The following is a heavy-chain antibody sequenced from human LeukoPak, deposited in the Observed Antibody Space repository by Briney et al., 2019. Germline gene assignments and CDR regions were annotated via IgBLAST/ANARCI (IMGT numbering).Heavy chain of an antibody. CDR3: ARDGDSAVATRVFDY. CDR1: GFTSSSYG. J-gene: IGHJ4*02. Sequence: TGGSLRLSCAASGFTSSSYGIHWVRQAPGKGLEWVAVIWYGGSNKYYADSVKGRFTISRDNSKNTLYLQMNSLRVEDTAVYYCARDGDSAVATRVFDYWGQGTLVTVSS. D-gene: IGHD5-18*01. V-gene: IGHV3-33*01. CDR2: IWYGGSNK.